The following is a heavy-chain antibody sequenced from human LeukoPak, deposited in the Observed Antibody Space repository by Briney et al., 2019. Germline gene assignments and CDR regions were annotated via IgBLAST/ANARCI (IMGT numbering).Heavy chain of an antibody. J-gene: IGHJ4*02. V-gene: IGHV3-53*01. CDR1: GFTVSSNY. CDR3: ARPNSSGWYLDY. D-gene: IGHD6-19*01. CDR2: IYSGGST. Sequence: PGGSLRLSCAASGFTVSSNYMSWVRQAPGKGLEWVSVIYSGGSTYYAESVKGRFTISRDNSKNTLYLQMNSLRAEDTAVYYCARPNSSGWYLDYWGQGTLVTVSS.